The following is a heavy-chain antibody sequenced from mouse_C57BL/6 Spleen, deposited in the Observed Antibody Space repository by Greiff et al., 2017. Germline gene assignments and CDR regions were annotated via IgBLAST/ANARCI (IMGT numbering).Heavy chain of an antibody. CDR3: AREDDGEPYYYAMDY. V-gene: IGHV14-2*01. Sequence: VQLQQSGAELVKPGASVKLSCTASGFNIKDYYMHWVKQRTEQGLEWIGRIDPEDGETKYAPKFQGKATITADTSSNTAYLQLSSLTSEDTAGYYCAREDDGEPYYYAMDYWGQGTSVTVSS. CDR1: GFNIKDYY. D-gene: IGHD2-3*01. CDR2: IDPEDGET. J-gene: IGHJ4*01.